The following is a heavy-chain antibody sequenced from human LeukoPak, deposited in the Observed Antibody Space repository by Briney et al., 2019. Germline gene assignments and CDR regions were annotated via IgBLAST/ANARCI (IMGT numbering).Heavy chain of an antibody. Sequence: SQTLSLTCTVSGGSISSGGYYWSWIRRHPGKGLEWIGYIYYSGSTYYNPSLKSRVTISVDTSKNQFSLKLSSVTAADTAVYYCARVDTAMVTYFQHWGQGTLVTVSS. J-gene: IGHJ1*01. CDR2: IYYSGST. CDR3: ARVDTAMVTYFQH. D-gene: IGHD5-18*01. V-gene: IGHV4-31*03. CDR1: GGSISSGGYY.